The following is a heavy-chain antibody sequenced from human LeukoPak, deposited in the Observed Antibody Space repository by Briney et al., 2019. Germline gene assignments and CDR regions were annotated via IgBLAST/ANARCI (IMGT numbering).Heavy chain of an antibody. D-gene: IGHD3-10*02. V-gene: IGHV3-48*03. CDR2: IDISGNTI. J-gene: IGHJ6*04. Sequence: GGSLRLSCAASGFSFSDYEMNWVRQAPGKGLEWLSHIDISGNTIHYADSVEGRFTISRDNAKNSLYLQMNSLRAEDTAVYYCAELGITMIGGVWGKGTTVTVSS. CDR1: GFSFSDYE. CDR3: AELGITMIGGV.